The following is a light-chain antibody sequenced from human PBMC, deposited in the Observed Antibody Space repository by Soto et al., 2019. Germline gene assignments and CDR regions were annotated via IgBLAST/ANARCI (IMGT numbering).Light chain of an antibody. CDR2: GAS. J-gene: IGKJ1*01. V-gene: IGKV3-15*01. CDR3: QHYTNWPPWT. Sequence: EIVMPQAPATLSVSPGEGATLSSRASLSVSTNSAWSQHKPGQPPRLLIYGASTRSPGIPARFSVSGSGTEFTLTNSSLQSADFASYYCQHYTNWPPWTLGQVTTVDIK. CDR1: LSVSTN.